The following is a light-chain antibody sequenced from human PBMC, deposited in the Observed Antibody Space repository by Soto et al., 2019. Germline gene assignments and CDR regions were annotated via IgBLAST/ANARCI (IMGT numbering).Light chain of an antibody. CDR1: SSDVGGYNY. CDR3: SSYTSSSTLGGVV. V-gene: IGLV2-14*01. J-gene: IGLJ2*01. Sequence: QSALTQPASVSGSPGQSITISCTGTSSDVGGYNYVSWYQQHPGKAPKLMIYDVSNRPSGVSNCFSGSKSGNTASLTISGLQAEDEADYYCSSYTSSSTLGGVVFGGGTKLTVL. CDR2: DVS.